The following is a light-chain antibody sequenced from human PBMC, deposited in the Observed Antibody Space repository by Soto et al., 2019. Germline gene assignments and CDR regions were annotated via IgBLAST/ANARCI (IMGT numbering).Light chain of an antibody. V-gene: IGKV2-28*01. CDR3: MQALQAPLT. CDR2: LGS. CDR1: QSLLNSNGYNY. J-gene: IGKJ1*01. Sequence: DIVMTQSLLSLPVTPGEPASISCRSSQSLLNSNGYNYLDWYLQKPGQSPQLLIYLGSSRASGVPDRFSGSGSGTDFTLTISRVEAEDVGFYYCMQALQAPLTFGQGTKVDIK.